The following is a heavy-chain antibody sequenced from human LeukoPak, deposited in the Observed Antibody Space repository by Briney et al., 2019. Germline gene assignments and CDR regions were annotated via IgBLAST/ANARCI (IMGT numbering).Heavy chain of an antibody. CDR3: ARYSSSRGTHFDY. D-gene: IGHD6-13*01. CDR1: GYTFTGYY. J-gene: IGHJ4*02. Sequence: GASVKVSCKASGYTFTGYYMHWVRQAPGQGREWMGWINPNSGGTNYAQKFQGRVTMTRDTSISTAYTEPSRLRSDDTAVYYCARYSSSRGTHFDYWGQGTLVTVSS. CDR2: INPNSGGT. V-gene: IGHV1-2*02.